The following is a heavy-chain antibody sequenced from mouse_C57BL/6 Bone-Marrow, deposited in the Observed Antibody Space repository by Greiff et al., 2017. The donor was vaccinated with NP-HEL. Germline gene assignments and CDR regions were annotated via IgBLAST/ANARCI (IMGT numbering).Heavy chain of an antibody. D-gene: IGHD2-13*01. CDR2: IDPSDSYT. CDR1: GYTFTSYW. J-gene: IGHJ1*03. CDR3: ARSKDGDFWYFDV. V-gene: IGHV1-59*01. Sequence: QVQLQQPGAELVRPGTSVKLSCKASGYTFTSYWMHWVKQRPGQGLEWIGVIDPSDSYTNYNQKFKGKATLTVDTSSSTAYMQLSSLTSEDSAVYYCARSKDGDFWYFDVWGTGTTVTVSS.